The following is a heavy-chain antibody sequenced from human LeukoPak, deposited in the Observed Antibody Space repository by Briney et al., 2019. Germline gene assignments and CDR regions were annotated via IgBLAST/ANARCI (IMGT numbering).Heavy chain of an antibody. D-gene: IGHD3-22*01. J-gene: IGHJ4*02. Sequence: PGGSLRLSWAASGFTFSSYSMNWVRQAPGKGLEWVSSISSCSSYIYYADSVKGRFTISRDNAKNSLYLQMNRLRAEDTAVYYCARGRVTKGYYDSSGYFGFDYWGQGTLVTVSS. CDR2: ISSCSSYI. CDR3: ARGRVTKGYYDSSGYFGFDY. V-gene: IGHV3-21*01. CDR1: GFTFSSYS.